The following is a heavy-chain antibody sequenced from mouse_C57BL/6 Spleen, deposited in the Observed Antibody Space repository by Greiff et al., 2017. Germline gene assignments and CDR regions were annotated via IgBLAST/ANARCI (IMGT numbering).Heavy chain of an antibody. CDR1: GFTFSDYY. J-gene: IGHJ2*01. CDR3: SRDNGYYGCYFDY. Sequence: EVHLVESEGGLVQPGSSMKLSCTASGFTFSDYYMAWVRQVPEKGLEWVANINYDGSSTYYLDSLKSRFIISRDNAKNILYLHMSSLKSEDTATYYCSRDNGYYGCYFDYWGQGTTLTVSS. CDR2: INYDGSST. V-gene: IGHV5-16*01. D-gene: IGHD2-3*01.